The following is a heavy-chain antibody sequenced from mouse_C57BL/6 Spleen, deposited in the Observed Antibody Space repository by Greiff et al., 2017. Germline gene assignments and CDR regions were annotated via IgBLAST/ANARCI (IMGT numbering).Heavy chain of an antibody. J-gene: IGHJ1*03. CDR1: GYTFTSYW. Sequence: VQLQQSGAELAKPGASVKLSCKASGYTFTSYWMHWVKQRPGQGLEWIGYINPSSGYTKYNQKFKDKATFTADNSSSTAYMQLSSLTYEDSAVYYCAKFYGSSCWYFDVWGTGTTVTVSS. D-gene: IGHD1-1*01. CDR2: INPSSGYT. V-gene: IGHV1-7*01. CDR3: AKFYGSSCWYFDV.